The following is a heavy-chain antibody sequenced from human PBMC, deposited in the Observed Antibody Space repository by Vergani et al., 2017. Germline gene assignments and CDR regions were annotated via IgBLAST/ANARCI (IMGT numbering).Heavy chain of an antibody. Sequence: QVQLQESGPGLVKPSETLSLTCTVSGGSISSYYWSWIRQPPGKGLEWIGYIYYSGSTNYNPSLKSRVTISVDTSKNQFSLKLSSVTAADTAVYYCARSYTQRLGYFDYWGQGTLVTVSS. CDR3: ARSYTQRLGYFDY. V-gene: IGHV4-59*01. CDR1: GGSISSYY. J-gene: IGHJ4*02. CDR2: IYYSGST. D-gene: IGHD6-25*01.